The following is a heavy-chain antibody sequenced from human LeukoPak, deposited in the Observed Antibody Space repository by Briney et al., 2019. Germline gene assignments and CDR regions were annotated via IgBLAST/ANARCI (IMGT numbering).Heavy chain of an antibody. CDR3: ARGPSLGSYYNGFDP. J-gene: IGHJ5*02. Sequence: GASVTVSCKASGYTFTSYDINWVRQATGQGLEWMGRMKPNSGDTVYAQRFQGRVTMTLNTSISTAYMELSSLRSEDTAVYYCARGPSLGSYYNGFDPWGQGTLVTVSS. V-gene: IGHV1-8*01. CDR1: GYTFTSYD. CDR2: MKPNSGDT. D-gene: IGHD3-10*01.